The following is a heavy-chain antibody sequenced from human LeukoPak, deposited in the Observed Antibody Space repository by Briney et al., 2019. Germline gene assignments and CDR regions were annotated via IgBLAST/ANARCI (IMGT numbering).Heavy chain of an antibody. CDR3: ARDFNYQVDW. J-gene: IGHJ4*02. D-gene: IGHD1-1*01. Sequence: ASVKVSCKASGYTFSTSGISWVRQAPGQGLEWMAWTSDDNGNTQYAPKFQDRVTVTTDTFTSTAYMELRSLRLDDTVVYYCARDFNYQVDWWGQGTLVTVSS. CDR1: GYTFSTSG. CDR2: TSDDNGNT. V-gene: IGHV1-18*01.